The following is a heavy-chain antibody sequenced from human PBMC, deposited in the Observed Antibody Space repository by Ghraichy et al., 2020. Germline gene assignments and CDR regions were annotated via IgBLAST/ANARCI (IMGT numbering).Heavy chain of an antibody. CDR1: GGSISSYY. CDR3: ASSYYDSSGYYLLDY. D-gene: IGHD3-22*01. J-gene: IGHJ4*02. Sequence: SQTLSLTCTVSGGSISSYYWSWIRQPPGKGLEWIGYIYYSGSTNYNPSLKSRVTISVDTSKNQFSLKLSSVTAADTAVYYCASSYYDSSGYYLLDYWGQGTLVTVSS. V-gene: IGHV4-59*01. CDR2: IYYSGST.